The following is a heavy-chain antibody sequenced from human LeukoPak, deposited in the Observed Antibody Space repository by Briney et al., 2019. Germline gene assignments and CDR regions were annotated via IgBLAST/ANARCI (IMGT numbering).Heavy chain of an antibody. V-gene: IGHV1-2*02. CDR3: ARGFSSWYLSPYYLEY. CDR2: INPNSGGT. D-gene: IGHD6-13*01. J-gene: IGHJ4*02. Sequence: ASVKVSCKASGYTFTCYYMHWVRQVPGQALEWMGWINPNSGGTNYAQKFQGRVTMTRDTFITTAYMELSRLRSDDTAVYYCARGFSSWYLSPYYLEYCGQGTPVTVSS. CDR1: GYTFTCYY.